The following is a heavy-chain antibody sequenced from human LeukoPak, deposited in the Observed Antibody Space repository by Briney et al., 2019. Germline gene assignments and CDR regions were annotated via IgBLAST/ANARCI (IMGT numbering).Heavy chain of an antibody. Sequence: PSETLSLTCNVSGGSITSYYWNWIRQPPGKGLGWIGYIYYTGSTNSNPSLKSRLTISLDTSKKQFSLKLSSVTAADTAIYYCASSYFYDGNRYFDYWGQGALVTVSS. CDR3: ASSYFYDGNRYFDY. J-gene: IGHJ4*02. CDR1: GGSITSYY. CDR2: IYYTGST. V-gene: IGHV4-59*08. D-gene: IGHD3-22*01.